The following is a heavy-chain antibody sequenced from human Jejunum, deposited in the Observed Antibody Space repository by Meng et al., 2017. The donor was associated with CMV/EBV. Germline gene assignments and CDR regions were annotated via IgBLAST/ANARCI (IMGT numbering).Heavy chain of an antibody. J-gene: IGHJ4*02. CDR3: ARANNGYGD. V-gene: IGHV1-3*01. CDR2: INPGSDNT. CDR1: EDDFTTYG. D-gene: IGHD5-12*01. Sequence: VACRASEDDFTTYGVHWVRQAPGQSLEWMGWINPGSDNTRYSQKFQGRLTITRDTSASIVYMDLRSLTFEDTAVYYCARANNGYGDWGQGTLVTVSS.